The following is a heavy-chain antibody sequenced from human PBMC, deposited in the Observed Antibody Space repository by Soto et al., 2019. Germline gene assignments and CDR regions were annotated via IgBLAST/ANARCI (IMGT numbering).Heavy chain of an antibody. CDR2: IHTGGTT. CDR1: CGSISGFY. CDR3: ARIAGGPIR. D-gene: IGHD3-3*01. V-gene: IGHV4-4*07. J-gene: IGHJ4*02. Sequence: SETLSLTCTVSCGSISGFYWNWFRQPAGKGLEWIGRIHTGGTTDYKPSLRSRVTMSVDTSKNQFSLKLTSVTAADTAVYYCARIAGGPIRWGKGTRDIVSS.